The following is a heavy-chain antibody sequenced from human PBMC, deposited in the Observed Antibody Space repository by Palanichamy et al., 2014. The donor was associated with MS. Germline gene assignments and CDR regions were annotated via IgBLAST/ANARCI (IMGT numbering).Heavy chain of an antibody. J-gene: IGHJ1*01. CDR2: IYHSGST. CDR1: GYSISSGFY. V-gene: IGHV4-38-2*01. CDR3: ARHANSYYDSSGAAEYFQH. D-gene: IGHD3-22*01. Sequence: VQLQESGPGLVKPSETLSLTCAVSGYSISSGFYWAWIRQPPGKGLEWIGSIYHSGSTYYSPSFASRVIISLDTSKNHFSLKLTSVTAADTAVYYCARHANSYYDSSGAAEYFQHWGQGTLITVSS.